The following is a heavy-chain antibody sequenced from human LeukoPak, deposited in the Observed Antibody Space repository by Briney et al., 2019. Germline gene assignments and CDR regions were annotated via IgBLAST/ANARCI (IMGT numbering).Heavy chain of an antibody. J-gene: IGHJ4*02. Sequence: ASVKVSCKASGYTFTGYYMHWVGQAPGQGLEWMGWINPNSGGTNYAQKFQGKVTMTRDTSISTAYMELSRLSSDDTAVYYCARVGGQLVPEYYFDYWGQGTLVTVSS. D-gene: IGHD6-6*01. CDR3: ARVGGQLVPEYYFDY. CDR2: INPNSGGT. V-gene: IGHV1-2*02. CDR1: GYTFTGYY.